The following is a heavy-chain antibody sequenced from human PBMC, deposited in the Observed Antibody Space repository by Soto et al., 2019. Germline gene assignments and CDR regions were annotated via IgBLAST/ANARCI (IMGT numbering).Heavy chain of an antibody. D-gene: IGHD2-2*01. Sequence: PGGSLRLSCAASGFTFSTYWMSWVRQAPGKGLEWVANIKQDGSEIYSVDSVKGRFTISRDNAKNSLYLQMNGLRAEDTAVYYCARGTSARNVGYFDYWGQGSRVTVSS. J-gene: IGHJ4*02. CDR1: GFTFSTYW. V-gene: IGHV3-7*01. CDR3: ARGTSARNVGYFDY. CDR2: IKQDGSEI.